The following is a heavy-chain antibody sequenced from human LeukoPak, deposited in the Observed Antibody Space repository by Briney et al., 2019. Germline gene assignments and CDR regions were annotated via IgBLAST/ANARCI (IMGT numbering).Heavy chain of an antibody. J-gene: IGHJ4*02. CDR1: GFTFSTYS. V-gene: IGHV3-21*01. CDR2: ISSSSSYR. CDR3: ARDGRGAVAGFDY. Sequence: GGSLRLSCAASGFTFSTYSMNWVRQAPGKGLEWVSSISSSSSYRYYADSVKGRFTIARDNAKNSLYLQMNSLRAEGLAVYYCARDGRGAVAGFDYWGQGTLVTVSS. D-gene: IGHD6-19*01.